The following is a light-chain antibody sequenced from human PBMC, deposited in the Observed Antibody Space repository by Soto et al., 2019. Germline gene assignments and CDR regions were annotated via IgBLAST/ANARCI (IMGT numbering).Light chain of an antibody. Sequence: QSALTQPPSASGSPGQSVTISCTGTSSDVGGYNYVSWYQQHPGKAPKFLIFEVSRRPSGVPDRFSGSKSGNTASLTVSGLLADDEADYYCSSYAGSNNPVIFGGGTKLTVL. V-gene: IGLV2-8*01. J-gene: IGLJ2*01. CDR1: SSDVGGYNY. CDR3: SSYAGSNNPVI. CDR2: EVS.